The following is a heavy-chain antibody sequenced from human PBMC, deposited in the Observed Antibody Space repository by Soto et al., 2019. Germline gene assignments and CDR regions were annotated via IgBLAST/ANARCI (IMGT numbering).Heavy chain of an antibody. Sequence: PGGSLRLSCAASGFTFSSYGMHWVRQAPGKGLEWVAVISYDGSNKYYADSVKGRSTISRDNSKNTLYLQMNSLRAEDTAVYYCAKVGQPYYYYGMDVWGQGTTVTVSS. V-gene: IGHV3-30*18. D-gene: IGHD2-2*01. J-gene: IGHJ6*02. CDR3: AKVGQPYYYYGMDV. CDR1: GFTFSSYG. CDR2: ISYDGSNK.